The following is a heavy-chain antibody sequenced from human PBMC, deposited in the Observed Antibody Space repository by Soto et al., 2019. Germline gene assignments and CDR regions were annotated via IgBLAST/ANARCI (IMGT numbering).Heavy chain of an antibody. D-gene: IGHD6-19*01. CDR2: INTNGVNT. CDR1: GFTFSGYS. CDR3: ASIMVEDRSGWATYFDY. Sequence: EVQLVESGGGLVQPGGSLRLSCAASGFTFSGYSMFWVRQAPGKGLEYVSAINTNGVNTFYAKSVKGRFTISRDNYKNTMYLQMGSLRADYMAVYYCASIMVEDRSGWATYFDYWGQGTLVNDSS. V-gene: IGHV3-64*01. J-gene: IGHJ4*02.